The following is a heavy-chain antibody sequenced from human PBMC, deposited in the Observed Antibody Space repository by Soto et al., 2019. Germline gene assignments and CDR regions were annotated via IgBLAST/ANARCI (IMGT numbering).Heavy chain of an antibody. CDR1: GFTFSSYW. J-gene: IGHJ3*02. Sequence: PGGSLRLSCAASGFTFSSYWMSWVRQAPGISGGGGDTSYADSVRGRFTCSRDNSKNTLYLQMNSLRAEDTALYYCAKSLFGGPDIWGQGAMVTVSS. CDR3: AKSLFGGPDI. D-gene: IGHD2-15*01. CDR2: ISGGGGDT. V-gene: IGHV3-23*01.